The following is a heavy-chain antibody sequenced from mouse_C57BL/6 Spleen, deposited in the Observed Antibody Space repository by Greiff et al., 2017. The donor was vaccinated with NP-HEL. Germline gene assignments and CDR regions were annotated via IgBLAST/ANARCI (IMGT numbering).Heavy chain of an antibody. Sequence: EVKLVESEGGLVQPGSSMKLSCTASGFTFSDYYMAWVRQVPEKGLEWVANINYDGSSTYYLDSLKSRFIISRDNAKNILYLQMSSLKSEDTATYYCARDPSYYYGSSFIYWYFDVWGTGTTVTVSS. CDR1: GFTFSDYY. V-gene: IGHV5-16*01. J-gene: IGHJ1*03. CDR3: ARDPSYYYGSSFIYWYFDV. CDR2: INYDGSST. D-gene: IGHD1-1*01.